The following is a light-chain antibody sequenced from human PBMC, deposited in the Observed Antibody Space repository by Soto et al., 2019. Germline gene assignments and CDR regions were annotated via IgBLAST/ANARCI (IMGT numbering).Light chain of an antibody. CDR2: GAS. CDR1: QSVSSN. Sequence: EIVMTQSPATLSVSPGERATLSCRASQSVSSNLAWYQQKPSQAPRLLIYGASTRATGIPARFSGSGSGTEFTLTISSLQSEDFAVYYCQQYNNWPGTFGQVTRLEIK. J-gene: IGKJ5*01. V-gene: IGKV3-15*01. CDR3: QQYNNWPGT.